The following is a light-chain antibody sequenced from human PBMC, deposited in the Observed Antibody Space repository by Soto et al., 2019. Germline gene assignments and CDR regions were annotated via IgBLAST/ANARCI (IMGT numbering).Light chain of an antibody. CDR3: QSYDDSLGGHVI. J-gene: IGLJ2*01. Sequence: QSVLTQPPSVFGAPGQRVTISCTGSSSYIGAGYDVHWYQQLPGTAPKLLIYANTNRPSGVPDRFSGSKSGTSASLAITGLQAEDEADYYCQSYDDSLGGHVIFGGGTKLTVL. CDR2: ANT. V-gene: IGLV1-40*01. CDR1: SSYIGAGYD.